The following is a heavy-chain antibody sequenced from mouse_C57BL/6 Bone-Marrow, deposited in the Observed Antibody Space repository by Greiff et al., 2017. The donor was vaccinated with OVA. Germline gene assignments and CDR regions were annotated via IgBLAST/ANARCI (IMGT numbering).Heavy chain of an antibody. V-gene: IGHV5-15*01. CDR1: GFTFSDYG. CDR2: ISNLAYSI. J-gene: IGHJ3*01. CDR3: ARLLIYDGYGFAY. Sequence: EVQLVESGGGLVQPGGSLKLSCAASGFTFSDYGMAWVRQAPRKGPEWVAFISNLAYSIYYADTVTGRFTISRENAKNTLYLEMSSLRSEDTAMYYCARLLIYDGYGFAYWGQGTLVTVSA. D-gene: IGHD2-3*01.